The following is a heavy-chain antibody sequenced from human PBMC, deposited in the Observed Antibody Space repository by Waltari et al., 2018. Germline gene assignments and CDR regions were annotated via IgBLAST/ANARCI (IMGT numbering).Heavy chain of an antibody. Sequence: EVQLVESGGGLVQPGGSLRLSCAVAGFSVSTNYMSWVRQAPRQGIEWVANIYSDGRTYYADSVKGRFTSSRHSSKNTLYLQMNSLTVEDTAVYYCARQMTTASTWQTDWGQGTLITVSS. CDR1: GFSVSTNY. D-gene: IGHD4-17*01. J-gene: IGHJ4*02. V-gene: IGHV3-53*04. CDR3: ARQMTTASTWQTD. CDR2: IYSDGRT.